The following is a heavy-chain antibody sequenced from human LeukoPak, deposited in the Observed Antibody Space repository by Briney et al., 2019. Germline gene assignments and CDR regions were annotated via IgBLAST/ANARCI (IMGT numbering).Heavy chain of an antibody. Sequence: GESLKISCKGSGYSFTSYWIAWVRQMPGKGLEWMGRIDPSDSYPNYSPSFQGHVTISVDKSISTAYLQWSGLKASDTAMYYCARDYSDYVGAFDIWGQGTMVTVSA. CDR1: GYSFTSYW. CDR2: IDPSDSYP. D-gene: IGHD4-11*01. CDR3: ARDYSDYVGAFDI. V-gene: IGHV5-10-1*01. J-gene: IGHJ3*02.